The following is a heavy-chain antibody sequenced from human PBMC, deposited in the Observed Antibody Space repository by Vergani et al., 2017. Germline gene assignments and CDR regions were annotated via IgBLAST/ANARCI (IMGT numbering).Heavy chain of an antibody. CDR1: GYTFTGYY. V-gene: IGHV1-2*02. J-gene: IGHJ4*02. CDR3: ARGDSSSWYGVRSPAKFDY. CDR2: INPNSGGT. Sequence: QVQLVQSGAEVKKPGASVKVSCKASGYTFTGYYMHWVRQAPGQGLEWMGWINPNSGGTNYAQKFQGRVTMTRDTSISTAYMELSRLRSDDTAVYYCARGDSSSWYGVRSPAKFDYWGQGTLVTVSS. D-gene: IGHD6-13*01.